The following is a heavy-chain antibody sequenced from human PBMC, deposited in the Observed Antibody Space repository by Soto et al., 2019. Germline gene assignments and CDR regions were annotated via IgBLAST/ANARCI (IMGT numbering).Heavy chain of an antibody. CDR3: ARPKGSYSSGYYYFDY. J-gene: IGHJ4*02. D-gene: IGHD6-19*01. V-gene: IGHV1-69*01. CDR2: IIPLFGTA. CDR1: GGTFSTYA. Sequence: QVQLVQSGAEVKQPGSSVKVSCKTSGGTFSTYAIYWVRQAPGQGLEWMGAIIPLFGTADYAQKFQGRVTITAEESTSTAYMELSSLRSEDTAVYYCARPKGSYSSGYYYFDYWGQGTLVTVSS.